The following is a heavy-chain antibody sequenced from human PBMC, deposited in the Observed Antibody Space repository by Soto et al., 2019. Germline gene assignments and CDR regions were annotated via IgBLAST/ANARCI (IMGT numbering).Heavy chain of an antibody. Sequence: SQTLSLTCAISGDSVSSNSAAWNWIRQSPSRGLEWLGRTYYRSKWYNDYAVSVKSRITINPDTSKNQFSLQLNSVTPEDTAVYYCAREEGAYRTNGVCYRAFDIWGQGTMVTVSS. CDR3: AREEGAYRTNGVCYRAFDI. J-gene: IGHJ3*02. D-gene: IGHD2-8*01. CDR1: GDSVSSNSAA. V-gene: IGHV6-1*01. CDR2: TYYRSKWYN.